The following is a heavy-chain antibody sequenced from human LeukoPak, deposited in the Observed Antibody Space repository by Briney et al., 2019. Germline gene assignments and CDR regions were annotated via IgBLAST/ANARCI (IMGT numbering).Heavy chain of an antibody. J-gene: IGHJ4*01. D-gene: IGHD3-10*01. CDR3: ATYGSGSGTFFDS. CDR1: GYMFSDYY. Sequence: GGSLRLSCAASGYMFSDYYMSWIRQAPEKGLKWLSYISHSGSTIYYADSVKGRFTISRDNAKNSLYLQMNSLRAGDTALYYCATYGSGSGTFFDSWGQGTLVTVSS. CDR2: ISHSGSTI. V-gene: IGHV3-11*04.